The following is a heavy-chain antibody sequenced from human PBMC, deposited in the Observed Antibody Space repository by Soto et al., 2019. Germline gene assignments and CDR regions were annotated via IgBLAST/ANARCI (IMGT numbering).Heavy chain of an antibody. Sequence: QVHLVQSGAEVKKPGASVKVSCKGSGYDFTTYGITWVRQAPGQGLEWMAWISAHKGNTDYAQKLQGRVTVTRDTSKSTAYMELRSLRSDDSAVYYCARGRYGDYWGQGALVTVSS. CDR3: ARGRYGDY. D-gene: IGHD1-1*01. CDR1: GYDFTTYG. CDR2: ISAHKGNT. J-gene: IGHJ4*02. V-gene: IGHV1-18*01.